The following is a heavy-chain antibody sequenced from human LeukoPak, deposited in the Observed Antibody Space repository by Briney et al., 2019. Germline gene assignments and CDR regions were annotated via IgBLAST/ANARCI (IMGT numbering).Heavy chain of an antibody. J-gene: IGHJ6*03. CDR2: ISAYNGNT. Sequence: ASVKVSCKASGYTFTSYGISWVRQAPRQGLEWMGWISAYNGNTNYAQKLQGRVTMTTDTSTSTAYMELRSLRSDDTAVYYCARAQWELLDYYYMDVWGKGTTVTVSS. CDR3: ARAQWELLDYYYMDV. D-gene: IGHD1-26*01. V-gene: IGHV1-18*01. CDR1: GYTFTSYG.